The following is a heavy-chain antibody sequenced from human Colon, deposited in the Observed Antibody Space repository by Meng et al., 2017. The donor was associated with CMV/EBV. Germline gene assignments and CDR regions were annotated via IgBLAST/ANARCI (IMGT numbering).Heavy chain of an antibody. D-gene: IGHD3-10*01. V-gene: IGHV3-49*04. CDR3: ARDLYGSGSYHMY. CDR1: GFPIGEYA. J-gene: IGHJ4*02. Sequence: GESLKISCSTSGFPIGEYAMSWVRQAPGKGLEWLGFIRSKSYGGTTQYAASAQGRFIISRDDSKGIAYLQMNSLQTEDTAVYYCARDLYGSGSYHMYWGQGTLVTVSS. CDR2: IRSKSYGGTT.